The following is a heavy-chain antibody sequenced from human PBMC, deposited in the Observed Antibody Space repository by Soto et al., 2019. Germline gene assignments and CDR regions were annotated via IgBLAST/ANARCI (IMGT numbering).Heavy chain of an antibody. Sequence: QVQLQESGPGLVKPSETLSLTCTVSGGSISSYSWSWIRQPAGKGLEWIGRIYTSGSTNYNPSLKSRVTMSVDTSKNQFSLKLSSVTAADTAVYYCARLVITGAAIDWFDPWGQGTLVTVSS. V-gene: IGHV4-4*07. CDR1: GGSISSYS. J-gene: IGHJ5*02. D-gene: IGHD3-22*01. CDR3: ARLVITGAAIDWFDP. CDR2: IYTSGST.